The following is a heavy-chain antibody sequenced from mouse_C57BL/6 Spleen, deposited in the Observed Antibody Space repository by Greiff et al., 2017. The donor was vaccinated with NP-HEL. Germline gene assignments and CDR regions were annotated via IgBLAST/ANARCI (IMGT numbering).Heavy chain of an antibody. CDR3: ARGYSNYEDFDV. D-gene: IGHD2-5*01. CDR1: GYTFTSYW. Sequence: QVQLQQPGAELVKPGASVKVSCKASGYTFTSYWMHWVKQRPGQGLEWIGRIHPSDSDTNYNQKFKGKATLTVDKSSSTAYMQLISLTSDDSAVYYCARGYSNYEDFDVWGTGTTVTVSS. J-gene: IGHJ1*03. CDR2: IHPSDSDT. V-gene: IGHV1-74*01.